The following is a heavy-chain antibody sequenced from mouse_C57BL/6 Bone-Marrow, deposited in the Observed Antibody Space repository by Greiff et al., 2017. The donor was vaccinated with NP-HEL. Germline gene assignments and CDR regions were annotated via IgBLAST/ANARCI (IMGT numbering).Heavy chain of an antibody. J-gene: IGHJ2*01. CDR1: GYTFTSYW. CDR2: IHPNSGST. Sequence: QVQLQQPGAELVKPGASVKLSCKASGYTFTSYWMHWVKQRPGQGLEWIGMIHPNSGSTNYNEKFKSKATLTVDKSSSTAYMQLSSLTSEDSAVYYCARYGNYPYYFDYWGQGTTLTVSS. CDR3: ARYGNYPYYFDY. V-gene: IGHV1-64*01. D-gene: IGHD2-1*01.